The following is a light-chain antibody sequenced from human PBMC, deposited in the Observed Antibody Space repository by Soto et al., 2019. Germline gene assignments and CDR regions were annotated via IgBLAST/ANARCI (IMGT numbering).Light chain of an antibody. Sequence: ETVMTQSPATLSVSPEERATLSCRASQSVSSALAWFQQKPGQAPRLLIYGASTRATGIPARFSGSGSGTEFTLTISSLQSEDFAFYYCQQYNSWPPTFGQGTRLEIK. CDR3: QQYNSWPPT. J-gene: IGKJ5*01. V-gene: IGKV3D-15*01. CDR1: QSVSSA. CDR2: GAS.